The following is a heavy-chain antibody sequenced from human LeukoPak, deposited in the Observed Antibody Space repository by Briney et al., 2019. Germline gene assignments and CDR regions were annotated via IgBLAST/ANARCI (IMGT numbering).Heavy chain of an antibody. CDR1: GGSISSGGYY. D-gene: IGHD3-22*01. J-gene: IGHJ4*02. CDR3: ARAILIYDSSGYYSLFFDY. CDR2: IYYSGST. V-gene: IGHV4-31*03. Sequence: SQTLSLTCTVSGGSISSGGYYWGWIRQHPGKGLEWIGYIYYSGSTYYNPSLKSRVTISVDTSKNQFSLKLSSVTAAVTAVYYCARAILIYDSSGYYSLFFDYWGQGTLVTVSS.